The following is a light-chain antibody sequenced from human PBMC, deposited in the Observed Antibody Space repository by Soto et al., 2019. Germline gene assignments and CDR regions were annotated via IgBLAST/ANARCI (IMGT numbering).Light chain of an antibody. CDR3: QQYGSSPWT. CDR1: RSVSSN. V-gene: IGKV3-20*01. Sequence: EVEMKQSPATLSVSPGGRATLSCRASRSVSSNLAWYQQRLGQAPRLLIYGASSRATGIPDRFSGSGSGTDFTLTISRLEPEDFAVYYCQQYGSSPWTFGQGTKVDIK. CDR2: GAS. J-gene: IGKJ1*01.